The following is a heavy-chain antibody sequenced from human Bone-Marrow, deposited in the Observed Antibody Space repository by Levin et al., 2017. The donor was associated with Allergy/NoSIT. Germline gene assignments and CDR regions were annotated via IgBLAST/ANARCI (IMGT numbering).Heavy chain of an antibody. J-gene: IGHJ4*02. CDR3: AKHRDYGDPHVLDY. CDR2: IAAYNGKT. CDR1: GYTLTTYD. D-gene: IGHD4-17*01. V-gene: IGHV1-18*01. Sequence: AASVKVSCKASGYTLTTYDLTWVRQAPGQGLEWMGWIAAYNGKTNYAPSVQDRVTMTTDTSTNTAYMELRSLRSDDTAIYYCAKHRDYGDPHVLDYWGQGTLVTVSS.